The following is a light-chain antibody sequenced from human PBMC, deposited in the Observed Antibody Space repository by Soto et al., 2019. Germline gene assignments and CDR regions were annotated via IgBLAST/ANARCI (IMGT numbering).Light chain of an antibody. CDR3: QQYDNLPT. Sequence: DIQMTQSPSSLSASVGDRVTITCQARPDISNYLNWYQQKPGKAPKLLIYDASNLETGVPSRFSGSGSGIDFTFTISSLQPEDIATYYCQQYDNLPTFGGGTKVEIK. CDR1: PDISNY. V-gene: IGKV1-33*01. J-gene: IGKJ4*01. CDR2: DAS.